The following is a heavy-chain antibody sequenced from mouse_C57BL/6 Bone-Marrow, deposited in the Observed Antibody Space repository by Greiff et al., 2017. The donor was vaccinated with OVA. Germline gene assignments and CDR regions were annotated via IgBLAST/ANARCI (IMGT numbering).Heavy chain of an antibody. CDR3: ARSIVTRAWFAY. Sequence: QVQLQQSGPELVKPGASVKISCKASGYAFSSSWMNWVKQRPGKGLEWIGRIYPGDGDTNYNGKFKGKATLTADKSSSTAYMQLSSLTSEDSAVYFCARSIVTRAWFAYWGQGTLVTVSA. D-gene: IGHD2-5*01. J-gene: IGHJ3*01. CDR1: GYAFSSSW. CDR2: IYPGDGDT. V-gene: IGHV1-82*01.